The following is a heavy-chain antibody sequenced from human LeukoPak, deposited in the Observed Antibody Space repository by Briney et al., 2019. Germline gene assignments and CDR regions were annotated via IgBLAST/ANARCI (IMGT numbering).Heavy chain of an antibody. Sequence: GGSLRLSCAASGLTVSSNYMSWVRQAPGKGLEWDSVIYNGGRTNYGDSVKGRFTISRDNSKNTLYLQVNSLRAEDTAVYFCARASQWLAFDYWGQGTLVTVSS. CDR2: IYNGGRT. CDR3: ARASQWLAFDY. J-gene: IGHJ4*02. V-gene: IGHV3-66*01. CDR1: GLTVSSNY. D-gene: IGHD6-19*01.